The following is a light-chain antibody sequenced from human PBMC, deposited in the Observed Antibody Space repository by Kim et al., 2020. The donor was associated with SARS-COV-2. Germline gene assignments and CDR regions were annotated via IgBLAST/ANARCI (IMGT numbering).Light chain of an antibody. J-gene: IGLJ7*01. CDR1: NIAYKT. CDR3: QVWDSTNDHPV. CDR2: YVR. Sequence: APGTTAWITRGGNNIAYKTVHWYQQRPGQLPVLVIYYVRDRPSGIPVRFSGSNSGNTATLTISRVEAGDEADYYCQVWDSTNDHPVFGGGTQLTVL. V-gene: IGLV3-21*04.